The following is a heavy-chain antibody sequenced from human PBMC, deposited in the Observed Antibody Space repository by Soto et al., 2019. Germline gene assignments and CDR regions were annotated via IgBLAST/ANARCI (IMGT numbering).Heavy chain of an antibody. Sequence: SVKVSCKASGGTFSSYAISWVRQAPGQGLEWMGGIIPIFGTANYAQKFQGRVTITADKSTSTAYMELSSLRSEDTAVYYCARGLIGPSGIAAAGFDPWGQGTLVTVSS. CDR2: IIPIFGTA. J-gene: IGHJ5*02. CDR3: ARGLIGPSGIAAAGFDP. CDR1: GGTFSSYA. D-gene: IGHD6-13*01. V-gene: IGHV1-69*06.